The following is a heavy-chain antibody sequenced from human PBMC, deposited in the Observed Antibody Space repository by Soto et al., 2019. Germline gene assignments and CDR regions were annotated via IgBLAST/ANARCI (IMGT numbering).Heavy chain of an antibody. CDR2: IWYDGSNK. J-gene: IGHJ4*02. Sequence: QVQQVESGGGVVQPGRSLRLSCAASGFTFSSYGMHWVRQAPGKGLEWVAVIWYDGSNKYYADSVKGRFTISRDNSKNTLDLLIHSLIADYMSVYYCSRDFLVLPHRVLDYWGQGTLVTVSS. D-gene: IGHD2-8*01. CDR3: SRDFLVLPHRVLDY. CDR1: GFTFSSYG. V-gene: IGHV3-33*01.